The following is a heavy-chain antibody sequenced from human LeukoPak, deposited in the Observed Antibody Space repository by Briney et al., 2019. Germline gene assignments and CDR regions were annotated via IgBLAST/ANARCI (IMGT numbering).Heavy chain of an antibody. V-gene: IGHV3-30*02. CDR2: IRYDGSNK. CDR3: AKDQGYCSGGSCYENWFDP. CDR1: GFTFSSYG. Sequence: QSGGSLRLSCAASGFTFSSYGMHWVRQAPGKGLEWVAFIRYDGSNKYYADSVKGRFTISRDNSKNTLYLQMNSLRAEDTAVYYCAKDQGYCSGGSCYENWFDPWGQGTLVIVSS. D-gene: IGHD2-15*01. J-gene: IGHJ5*02.